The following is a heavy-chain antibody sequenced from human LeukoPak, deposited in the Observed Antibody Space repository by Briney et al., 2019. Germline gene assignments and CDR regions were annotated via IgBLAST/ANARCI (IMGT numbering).Heavy chain of an antibody. CDR2: IYYSGST. J-gene: IGHJ4*02. Sequence: SETLSLTCTVSGGSISSYYWSWIRQPPGKGPEWIGYIYYSGSTNYNPSLKSRVTISVDTSKNQFSLKLSSVTAADTAVYYCARGRSGPTTPVYEWGQGTLVTVSS. D-gene: IGHD3-16*01. CDR1: GGSISSYY. V-gene: IGHV4-59*01. CDR3: ARGRSGPTTPVYE.